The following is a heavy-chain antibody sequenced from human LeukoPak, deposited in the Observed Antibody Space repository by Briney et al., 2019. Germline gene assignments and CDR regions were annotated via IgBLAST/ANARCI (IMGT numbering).Heavy chain of an antibody. CDR2: INAEGDDT. CDR3: TRDPNYLQGDY. J-gene: IGHJ4*02. CDR1: GFTFSSYN. V-gene: IGHV3-74*03. Sequence: GGSLRLSCAASGFTFSSYNMHWVRQAPGEGLVWVSRINAEGDDTKYADTVKGRFSISRDNAKNTLHLQMNSLRVEDTAVYYCTRDPNYLQGDYWGQGTLVTVSS. D-gene: IGHD5-24*01.